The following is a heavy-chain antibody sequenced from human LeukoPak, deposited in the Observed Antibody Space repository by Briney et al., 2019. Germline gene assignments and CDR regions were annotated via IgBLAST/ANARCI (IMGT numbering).Heavy chain of an antibody. V-gene: IGHV3-11*04. CDR2: ISSSGSTI. CDR1: GFTFSDYY. CDR3: ARRPRYCSSTSCYHFDY. Sequence: GGSLRLSCAASGFTFSDYYMSWIRQAPGKGLEWVSYISSSGSTIYYADSVKGRFTISRDNAKNSLYLQMNSLRAEDTAVYYCARRPRYCSSTSCYHFDYWGQGTLVTVSS. D-gene: IGHD2-2*01. J-gene: IGHJ4*02.